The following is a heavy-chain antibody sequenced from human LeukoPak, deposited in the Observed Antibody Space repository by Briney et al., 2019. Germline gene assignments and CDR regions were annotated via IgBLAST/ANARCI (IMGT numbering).Heavy chain of an antibody. V-gene: IGHV1-46*01. CDR3: ASSTMTTVYYFDY. Sequence: GASVKVSCKASGYTFTSYYMHWVRQAPGQGLEWMGIINPSGGSTSYTQKFQGRVTMTRDTSTSTVYMELSSLRSEDTAVYYCASSTMTTVYYFDYWGQGTLVTVSS. J-gene: IGHJ4*02. D-gene: IGHD4-11*01. CDR1: GYTFTSYY. CDR2: INPSGGST.